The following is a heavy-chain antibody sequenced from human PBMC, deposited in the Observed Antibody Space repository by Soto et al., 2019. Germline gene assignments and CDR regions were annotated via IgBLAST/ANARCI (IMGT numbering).Heavy chain of an antibody. V-gene: IGHV6-1*01. D-gene: IGHD2-15*01. Sequence: SQTLSLTCAISGDSVSSNSAAWNWIRQSPSRGLEWLGRTYYRSKWSHDYALSMKSRITINPDTSKNQFSLQLSSVTPADTAVYYCARHTPEIYISDYWGQGTLVTVSS. J-gene: IGHJ4*02. CDR2: TYYRSKWSH. CDR3: ARHTPEIYISDY. CDR1: GDSVSSNSAA.